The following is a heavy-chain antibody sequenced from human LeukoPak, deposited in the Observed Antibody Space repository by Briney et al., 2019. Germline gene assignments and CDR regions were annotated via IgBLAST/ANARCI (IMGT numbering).Heavy chain of an antibody. D-gene: IGHD6-19*01. J-gene: IGHJ4*02. V-gene: IGHV4-34*01. Sequence: PSETLSLTCAVYGGSFSGYSWNWIRQPPVKGLEWIGEINHSGGTNYNSSLKSRVTISVDTSKKQFSLKLSSVTAADTAVYYCARLEGSGWYLFFDYWGQGTLVTVSS. CDR1: GGSFSGYS. CDR2: INHSGGT. CDR3: ARLEGSGWYLFFDY.